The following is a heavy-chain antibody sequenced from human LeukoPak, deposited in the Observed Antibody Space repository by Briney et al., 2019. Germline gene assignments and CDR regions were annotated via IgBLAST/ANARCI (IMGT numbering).Heavy chain of an antibody. CDR3: ASPLWDY. D-gene: IGHD3-10*01. CDR1: GFTFSSYW. Sequence: GSLRLSCAASGFTFSSYWMSWVRQAPGKGLEWVSVIYSGGSTYYADYVKGRFTISRDSSNNTLSLQMNSLRAEDTAVYYCASPLWDYWGQGILVTVSS. V-gene: IGHV3-66*01. J-gene: IGHJ4*02. CDR2: IYSGGST.